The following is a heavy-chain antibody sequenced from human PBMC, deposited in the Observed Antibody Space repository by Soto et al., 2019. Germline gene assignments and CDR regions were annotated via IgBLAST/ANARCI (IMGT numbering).Heavy chain of an antibody. CDR1: GFTISGSW. Sequence: EVQLVESGGGLVQPGGSLRLSCAASGFTISGSWMHWVRQAPGKERVWVSRINGDGGGTSYADFVKGRFTISRENAKNTLFLQMNGLRAEDTAVYYCARGIFGSGTANDYWGQGTLVTVSS. V-gene: IGHV3-74*01. D-gene: IGHD3-10*01. CDR2: INGDGGGT. J-gene: IGHJ4*02. CDR3: ARGIFGSGTANDY.